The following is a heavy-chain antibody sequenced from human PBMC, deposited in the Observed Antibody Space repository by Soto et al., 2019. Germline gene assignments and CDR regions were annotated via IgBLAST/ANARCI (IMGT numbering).Heavy chain of an antibody. CDR2: VIPMFLKS. CDR3: VRGGGEMANPPPYLY. D-gene: IGHD3-16*01. J-gene: IGHJ4*02. Sequence: GASVKVSCKASGCTFDSYAISWVRQAPGQELEWMGGVIPMFLKSNYAQKFQGRVTITADKSTNTVYMEMNSLKSEDTAVYYCVRGGGEMANPPPYLYWGQGTQVTVSS. CDR1: GCTFDSYA. V-gene: IGHV1-69*06.